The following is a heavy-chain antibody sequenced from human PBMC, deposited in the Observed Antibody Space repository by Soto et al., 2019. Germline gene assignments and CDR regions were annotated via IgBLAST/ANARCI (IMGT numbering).Heavy chain of an antibody. V-gene: IGHV1-69*01. CDR1: EGTFNSYA. Sequence: QAQVVQSGAEVRKPGSSVKLSCKASEGTFNSYAIAWVRQAPGQGLEWMGGIIPYYKTLNYAQKFQDRVRITADDSTNTVYMELGSLRPDDTAVYFCASGTSRWYPYFFDTWAQGTLVTVSS. CDR3: ASGTSRWYPYFFDT. CDR2: IIPYYKTL. D-gene: IGHD6-13*01. J-gene: IGHJ4*02.